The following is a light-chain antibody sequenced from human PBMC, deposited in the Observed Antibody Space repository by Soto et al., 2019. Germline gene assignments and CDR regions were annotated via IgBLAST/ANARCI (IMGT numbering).Light chain of an antibody. CDR1: SSDVGGYNY. J-gene: IGLJ1*01. CDR3: NSYTTSSTYV. V-gene: IGLV2-14*03. Sequence: LTQPGSMSGSPGQSITISCTGTSSDVGGYNYVSWYQQHPGKAPKLIIYDVSNRPSGVSNRFSGSKSGNTVSLTISGLQAEDEADYYCNSYTTSSTYVFGTGTKVTVL. CDR2: DVS.